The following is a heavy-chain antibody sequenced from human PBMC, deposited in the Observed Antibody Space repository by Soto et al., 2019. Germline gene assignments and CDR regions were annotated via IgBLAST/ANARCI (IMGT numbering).Heavy chain of an antibody. Sequence: EVQLVESGGGLVQPGGSLRLSCEASGLTLSQYWMHWVRQVPGKGLVWVSHINSDGCSIGYADSVKGRFTISRDSANNTLYLQLSSLRVEAKAVYYCARLATGREDYWGQGTLVTVSS. CDR1: GLTLSQYW. V-gene: IGHV3-74*01. D-gene: IGHD3-10*01. CDR3: ARLATGREDY. CDR2: INSDGCSI. J-gene: IGHJ4*02.